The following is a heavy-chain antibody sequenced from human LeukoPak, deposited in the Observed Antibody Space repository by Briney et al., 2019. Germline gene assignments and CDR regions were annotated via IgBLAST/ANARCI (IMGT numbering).Heavy chain of an antibody. V-gene: IGHV3-74*01. CDR3: ASFGIIDY. CDR1: GFTFSSYW. D-gene: IGHD3-10*01. Sequence: PGGSLILSCAASGFTFSSYWMHWVRQAPGKGLVWVSRISSDGSRALYADSVKGRFTISRDNAENILYLQMNSLRAEDTAVYCCASFGIIDYWGQGSLVTVSS. CDR2: ISSDGSRA. J-gene: IGHJ4*02.